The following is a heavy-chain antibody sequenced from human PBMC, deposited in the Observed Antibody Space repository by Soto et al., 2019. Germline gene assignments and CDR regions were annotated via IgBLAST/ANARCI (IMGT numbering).Heavy chain of an antibody. V-gene: IGHV4-4*02. CDR2: IYHSGST. D-gene: IGHD6-13*01. CDR3: ARTLKTRPSIAAAGSYFDY. CDR1: GGSISSSNW. Sequence: SETLSLTCAVSGGSISSSNWWSWVRQPPGKGLEWIGEIYHSGSTNYNPSLKSRVTISVDKSKNQFSLKLSSVTAADTAVYYCARTLKTRPSIAAAGSYFDYWGQGTLVTVSS. J-gene: IGHJ4*02.